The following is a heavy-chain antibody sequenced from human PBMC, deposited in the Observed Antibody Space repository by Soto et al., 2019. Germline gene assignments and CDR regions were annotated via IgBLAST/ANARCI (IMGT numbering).Heavy chain of an antibody. CDR3: AWQSRDTPMVPFSH. J-gene: IGHJ4*02. CDR2: ITPLFRTP. CDR1: GGTADRFA. D-gene: IGHD2-15*01. V-gene: IGHV1-69*01. Sequence: QVHLEQSGADVRKPGSSVRVSCKASGGTADRFAISWVRQAPGDELEWMGGITPLFRTPRFAQKFQGRVNIAADGSSHATYTDLGSLTFDDSAVYYCAWQSRDTPMVPFSHWGQGTLVTVSS.